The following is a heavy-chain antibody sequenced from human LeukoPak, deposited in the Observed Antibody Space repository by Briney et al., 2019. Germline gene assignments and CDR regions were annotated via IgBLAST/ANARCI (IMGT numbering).Heavy chain of an antibody. CDR3: ARSQITMVRVPSPDY. CDR2: ISYDGSNK. Sequence: PGGSLRLPCAASGFTFSSYAMHWVRQAPGKGLEWVAVISYDGSNKYYADSVKGRFTISRDNSKNTLYLQMNSLRAEDTAVYYCARSQITMVRVPSPDYWGQGTLVTVSS. D-gene: IGHD3-10*01. V-gene: IGHV3-30-3*01. J-gene: IGHJ4*02. CDR1: GFTFSSYA.